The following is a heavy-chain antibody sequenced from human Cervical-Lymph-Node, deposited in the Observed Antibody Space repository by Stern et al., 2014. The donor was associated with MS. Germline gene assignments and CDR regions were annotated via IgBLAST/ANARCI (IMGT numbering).Heavy chain of an antibody. CDR3: ARRGNIASPGDY. CDR1: GYSFTTFW. D-gene: IGHD6-6*01. J-gene: IGHJ4*02. CDR2: FYPGDSDT. Sequence: VQLVQSGAEVKKPGESLKISCKASGYSFTTFWIGWVRQLPGKGLDWMGIFYPGDSDTRYSPSFEGQVTISADQSTSIVYLQWSSLKASDTAMYYCARRGNIASPGDYWGQGTLVTVSS. V-gene: IGHV5-51*01.